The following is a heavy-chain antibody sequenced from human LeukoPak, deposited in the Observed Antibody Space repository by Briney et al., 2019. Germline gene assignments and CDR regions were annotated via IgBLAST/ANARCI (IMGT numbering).Heavy chain of an antibody. CDR1: GYTFTSYD. J-gene: IGHJ4*02. CDR3: ARVRANDFWSGYYSASDY. D-gene: IGHD3-3*01. V-gene: IGHV1-8*01. Sequence: ASVKVSCEASGYTFTSYDINWVRQATGQGLEWMGWMNPNSGNTGYAQKFRGRVTMTRNTSISTAYMELSSLRSEDTAVYYCARVRANDFWSGYYSASDYWGQGTLVTVSS. CDR2: MNPNSGNT.